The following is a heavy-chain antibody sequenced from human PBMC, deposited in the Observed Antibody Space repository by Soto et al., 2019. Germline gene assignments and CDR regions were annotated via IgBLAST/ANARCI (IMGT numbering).Heavy chain of an antibody. J-gene: IGHJ5*02. D-gene: IGHD6-13*01. Sequence: GGSLRLSCAASGFTVSSNYMSWVRQAPGKGPEWVSVIYSGGSTYYADSVKGRFTISRDNSKNTLYLQMNSLRAEDTAVYYCAILSSSWYSSWFDPWGQGTLVTVSS. V-gene: IGHV3-53*01. CDR3: AILSSSWYSSWFDP. CDR2: IYSGGST. CDR1: GFTVSSNY.